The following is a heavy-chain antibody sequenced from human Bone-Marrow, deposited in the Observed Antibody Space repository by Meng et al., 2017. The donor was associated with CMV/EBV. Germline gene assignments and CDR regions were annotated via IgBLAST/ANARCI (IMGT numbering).Heavy chain of an antibody. CDR1: GFTFDDYA. Sequence: SLKISCAASGFTFDDYAMHWVRQAPGKGLEWVSGISWNSGSIGYADSVKGRFTISRDNAKNSLYLQMNSLRAEDMALYYCARVRYYDSSTFYQGLENWGRGTLVTVSS. J-gene: IGHJ4*02. CDR3: ARVRYYDSSTFYQGLEN. CDR2: ISWNSGSI. D-gene: IGHD3-22*01. V-gene: IGHV3-9*03.